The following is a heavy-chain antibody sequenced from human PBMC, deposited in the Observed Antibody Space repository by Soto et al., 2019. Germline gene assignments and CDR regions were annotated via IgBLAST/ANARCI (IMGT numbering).Heavy chain of an antibody. CDR1: GGTFSSSA. Sequence: SVKVSCKASGGTFSSSAISWVRQAPGQGLEWMGVIIPIFGTANYAQKFQGRVTISADESTRTAYMELSSLRSEDTAVYYCARDGTLYDSSGYYYLYWGQGTLVTISS. V-gene: IGHV1-69*13. J-gene: IGHJ4*02. D-gene: IGHD3-22*01. CDR2: IIPIFGTA. CDR3: ARDGTLYDSSGYYYLY.